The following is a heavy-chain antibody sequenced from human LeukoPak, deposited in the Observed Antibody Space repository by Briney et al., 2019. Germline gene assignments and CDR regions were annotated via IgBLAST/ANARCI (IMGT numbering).Heavy chain of an antibody. V-gene: IGHV3-15*04. D-gene: IGHD1-7*01. CDR2: TVSEIDGGTT. J-gene: IGHJ6*02. CDR3: TTDEDWNYARKDV. CDR1: GFTFNYAW. Sequence: TGGSLRLSCAASGFTFNYAWMSWVRQVPGKGLEWVGQTVSEIDGGTTDYAAPVKGRFTISRDDSKSTLHLQMNSLKIEDTAVYYCTTDEDWNYARKDVWGQGATVIVSS.